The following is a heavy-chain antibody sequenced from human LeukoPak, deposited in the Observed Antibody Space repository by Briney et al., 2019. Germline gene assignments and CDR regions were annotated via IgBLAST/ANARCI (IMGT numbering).Heavy chain of an antibody. CDR1: GFTFSSYE. CDR3: AASIPLSNNYYYYYYMDV. Sequence: PGGSLRLSCAASGFTFSSYEMNWVRQAPGKGLEWVSYISSSGSTIYYADSVKGRFTISRDNAKNSLYLQMNSLRAEDTAVYYCAASIPLSNNYYYYYYMDVWGKGTTVTVSS. D-gene: IGHD2/OR15-2a*01. CDR2: ISSSGSTI. J-gene: IGHJ6*03. V-gene: IGHV3-48*03.